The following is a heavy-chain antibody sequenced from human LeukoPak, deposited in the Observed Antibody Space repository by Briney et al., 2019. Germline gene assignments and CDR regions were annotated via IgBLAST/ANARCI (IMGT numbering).Heavy chain of an antibody. D-gene: IGHD3-10*01. CDR3: AKDNGSGTSSNWFDP. CDR1: GFTFSSYG. CDR2: IRYDGSNK. Sequence: GRSLRLSCAASGFTFSSYGMHWVRQAPGKGLEWVAFIRYDGSNKYYADSVKGRFTISRDNSKNTLYPQMNSLRAEDTAVYYCAKDNGSGTSSNWFDPWGQGTLVTVSS. J-gene: IGHJ5*02. V-gene: IGHV3-30*02.